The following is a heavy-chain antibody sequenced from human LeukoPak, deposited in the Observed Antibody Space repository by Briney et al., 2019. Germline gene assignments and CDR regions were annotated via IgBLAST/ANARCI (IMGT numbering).Heavy chain of an antibody. Sequence: PGGSLRLSCAASGFTFSRYAMHWVREAPGRGLEAVAVISYDGSNKYYADSVKGRFTISRDNSKNTLYLQMNSLRAEDTAVYYCVRDPSYGDWTYLDFWGQETVVTVSS. D-gene: IGHD4-17*01. CDR3: VRDPSYGDWTYLDF. CDR2: ISYDGSNK. V-gene: IGHV3-30-3*01. J-gene: IGHJ4*02. CDR1: GFTFSRYA.